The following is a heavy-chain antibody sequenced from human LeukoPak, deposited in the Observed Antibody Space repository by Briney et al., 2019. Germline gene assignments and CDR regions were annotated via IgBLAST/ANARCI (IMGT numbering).Heavy chain of an antibody. CDR3: SRDRTTMLRGVIVFGGLDY. J-gene: IGHJ4*01. CDR1: GLTVSSNY. Sequence: GGSLRLSCAASGLTVSSNYMTWVRQAPGKGLEWVSVSYSGGATYYADSVKGRFTISRDNSKNTLYLQMNSLRAEDTAVYYCSRDRTTMLRGVIVFGGLDYWGHGTLVTVSS. V-gene: IGHV3-66*01. CDR2: SYSGGAT. D-gene: IGHD3-10*01.